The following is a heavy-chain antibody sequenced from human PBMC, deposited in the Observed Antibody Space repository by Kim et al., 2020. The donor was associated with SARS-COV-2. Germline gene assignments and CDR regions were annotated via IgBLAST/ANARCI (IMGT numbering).Heavy chain of an antibody. Sequence: GRFTISRDDSKNTLYLQMNNLKTEDTAVYYCTHDYYGSGSYYYYYYYGMDVWGQGTTVTVSS. J-gene: IGHJ6*02. V-gene: IGHV3-15*01. CDR3: THDYYGSGSYYYYYYYGMDV. D-gene: IGHD3-10*01.